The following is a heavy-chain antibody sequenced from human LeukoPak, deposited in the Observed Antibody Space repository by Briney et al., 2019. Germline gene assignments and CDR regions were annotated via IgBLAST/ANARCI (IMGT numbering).Heavy chain of an antibody. CDR3: ARGRRYSGIGY. Sequence: SETLSLTCAVYGGSFSGYYWSWIRQPPGKGLEWIGEINHSGSTNYNPSLKSRVTISVDTSKNQFSLKLSSVTAADTAVYYCARGRRYSGIGYWGQGTLVTVSS. J-gene: IGHJ4*02. CDR2: INHSGST. V-gene: IGHV4-34*01. CDR1: GGSFSGYY. D-gene: IGHD6-13*01.